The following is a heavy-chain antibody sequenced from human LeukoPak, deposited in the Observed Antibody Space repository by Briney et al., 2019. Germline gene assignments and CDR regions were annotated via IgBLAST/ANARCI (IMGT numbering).Heavy chain of an antibody. CDR2: VFHNGDS. J-gene: IGHJ5*02. V-gene: IGHV4-61*05. Sequence: SETLSLTCTVSGGSISSSSYSWGWIRQPPGKGLEWIGNVFHNGDSSFAPSLTSRVTMSVDTSKNQFSLNLNSVTAADTAVYYCASKPIVPASQGHYFDTWGQGILVTVSS. CDR1: GGSISSSSYS. CDR3: ASKPIVPASQGHYFDT. D-gene: IGHD2-2*01.